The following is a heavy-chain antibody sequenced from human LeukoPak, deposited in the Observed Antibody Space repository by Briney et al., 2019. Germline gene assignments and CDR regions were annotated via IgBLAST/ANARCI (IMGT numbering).Heavy chain of an antibody. J-gene: IGHJ4*02. Sequence: GGALRLSCAASGFTFSTYGMNWVRQAPGKGLELVSLMWYDGSNKYYPDSLKGRCTISRDNSKNTLYLQMNSLRAEDTAVYYCAKSSSSSLGPFDYWGQGTLVTVSS. CDR2: MWYDGSNK. V-gene: IGHV3-33*06. D-gene: IGHD6-6*01. CDR3: AKSSSSSLGPFDY. CDR1: GFTFSTYG.